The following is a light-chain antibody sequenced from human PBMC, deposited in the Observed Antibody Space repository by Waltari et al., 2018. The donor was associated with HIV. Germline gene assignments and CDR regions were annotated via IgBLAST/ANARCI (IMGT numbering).Light chain of an antibody. Sequence: QSVLTQPPSVSGAPGQRLTISCPGSSSNIAAGYDVHWYQQFPGSAPKLLINGNVNRPSGVPDRFSDSKSGTSASLAITGLQAEDEADYYCQSYDSSLSGSVFGGGTKLTVL. CDR2: GNV. J-gene: IGLJ3*02. CDR3: QSYDSSLSGSV. V-gene: IGLV1-40*01. CDR1: SSNIAAGYD.